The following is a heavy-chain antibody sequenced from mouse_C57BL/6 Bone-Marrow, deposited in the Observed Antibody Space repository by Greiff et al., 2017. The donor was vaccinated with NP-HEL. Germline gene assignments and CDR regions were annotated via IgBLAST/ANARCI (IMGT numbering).Heavy chain of an antibody. D-gene: IGHD1-1*01. CDR1: GYTFTRYW. V-gene: IGHV1-50*01. Sequence: QVQLPPSGAELVKPGASVKLSCKASGYTFTRYWMQWVNQRPGQGLEWIGEIFPADSCPNYTQKFQGKATLTVATSSSTAYMQLSSLTSEDSAVYYCAREEFITTLVDYWGQGTTLTVSS. CDR3: AREEFITTLVDY. J-gene: IGHJ2*01. CDR2: IFPADSCP.